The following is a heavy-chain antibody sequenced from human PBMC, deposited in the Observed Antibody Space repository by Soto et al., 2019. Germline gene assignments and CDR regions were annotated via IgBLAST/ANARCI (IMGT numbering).Heavy chain of an antibody. J-gene: IGHJ6*02. CDR2: ISGTGGGT. CDR3: AKRAFYGSGIPIYYGMDV. CDR1: GFTFSNYA. D-gene: IGHD3-10*01. Sequence: EVHLLESGGGLVQPGGSLRLSCAASGFTFSNYAMTWVRQAPGKGLEWVSVISGTGGGTNNADAAKGRFTTSRDNSMNTLYLQMNSLRAEDTAVYYCAKRAFYGSGIPIYYGMDVWGQGTAVTVSS. V-gene: IGHV3-23*01.